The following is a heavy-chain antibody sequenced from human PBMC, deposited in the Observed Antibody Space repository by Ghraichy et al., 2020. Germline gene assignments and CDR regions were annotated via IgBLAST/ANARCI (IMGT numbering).Heavy chain of an antibody. CDR2: IKSKTDGGTR. CDR3: TALPAAAPLVYYYYDMDV. J-gene: IGHJ6*02. Sequence: GSLRLSCAASGFTFNNAWMSWVRQAPGKGLEWVGRIKSKTDGGTRDYAAPVKGRFTISRDDSKNTLYLQMNSLKTEDTAVYYCTALPAAAPLVYYYYDMDVWGQGTTVTVSS. CDR1: GFTFNNAW. V-gene: IGHV3-15*01. D-gene: IGHD2-2*01.